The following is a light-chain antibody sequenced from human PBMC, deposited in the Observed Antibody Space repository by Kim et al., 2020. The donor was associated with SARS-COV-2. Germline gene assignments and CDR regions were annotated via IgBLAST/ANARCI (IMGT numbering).Light chain of an antibody. Sequence: VSVGDRVTITCRASQSITNSLAWYQQKPGKVPQLLIYAASALQSGVPSRFSGSGSGTDFTLTISGLQPEDVATYYCQKYNSAPWTFGQGTKVDIK. CDR1: QSITNS. V-gene: IGKV1-27*01. J-gene: IGKJ1*01. CDR2: AAS. CDR3: QKYNSAPWT.